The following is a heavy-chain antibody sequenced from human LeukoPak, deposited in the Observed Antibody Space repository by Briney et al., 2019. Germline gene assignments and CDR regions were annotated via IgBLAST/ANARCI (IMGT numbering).Heavy chain of an antibody. CDR3: ARGTAFGYYGSGSPNWFDP. J-gene: IGHJ5*02. Sequence: GGSLRLSCAASGFTFSSYAMHWVRQAPGKGLEWVAVISYDGSNKYYADSVKGRFTISRDNSKNTLYLQMNSLRAEDTAVYYCARGTAFGYYGSGSPNWFDPWGRGTLVTVSS. CDR1: GFTFSSYA. CDR2: ISYDGSNK. D-gene: IGHD3-10*01. V-gene: IGHV3-30*04.